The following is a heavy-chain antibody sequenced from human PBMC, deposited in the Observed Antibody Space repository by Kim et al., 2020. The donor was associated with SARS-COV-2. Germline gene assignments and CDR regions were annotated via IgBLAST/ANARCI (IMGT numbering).Heavy chain of an antibody. CDR3: ARGSTTVTFDL. V-gene: IGHV3-48*04. Sequence: GESLKISCAASGFTFSNYNMNWVRQAPGKGLEWVSFISNSTSTIYYADSVKARFTISRDNAKNSLYLQMNSLRAEDTAVYYCARGSTTVTFDLWGQGTLVTVSS. J-gene: IGHJ4*02. CDR2: ISNSTSTI. CDR1: GFTFSNYN. D-gene: IGHD4-17*01.